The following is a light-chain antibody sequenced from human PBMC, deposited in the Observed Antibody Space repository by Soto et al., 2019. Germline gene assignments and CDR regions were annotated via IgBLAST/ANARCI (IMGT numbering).Light chain of an antibody. CDR3: SSFTTTTARVL. CDR2: DVT. V-gene: IGLV2-14*03. CDR1: SSDIGGYNY. J-gene: IGLJ2*01. Sequence: QSVLTQPASVSGSPGQSITISCTGSSSDIGGYNYVSWYQQHPGKAPQLMIFDVTNRPSGVSSRFSASKSGNTASLTISGLQPEHEAHYYCSSFTTTTARVLFGGGTKLTVL.